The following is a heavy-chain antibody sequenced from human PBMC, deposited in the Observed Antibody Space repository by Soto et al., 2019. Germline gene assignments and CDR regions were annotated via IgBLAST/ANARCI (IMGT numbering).Heavy chain of an antibody. J-gene: IGHJ4*02. CDR3: ARDKITGLFDY. Sequence: SETLSLTCTVSGGSISSGNYYWSWIRQPPGKGLEWIGFISYSGSTYYNASLKSRVTISVDTSKNQFSLNLNSVTAADTAVYYCARDKITGLFDYWGQGTLVTVSS. CDR2: ISYSGST. CDR1: GGSISSGNYY. V-gene: IGHV4-30-4*01. D-gene: IGHD2-8*02.